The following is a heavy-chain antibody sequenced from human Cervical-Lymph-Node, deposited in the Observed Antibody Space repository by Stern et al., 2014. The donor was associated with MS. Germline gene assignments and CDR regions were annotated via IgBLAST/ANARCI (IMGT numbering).Heavy chain of an antibody. CDR1: GFPFSYYG. J-gene: IGHJ6*02. D-gene: IGHD4-17*01. Sequence: VQLVESGGGVVQPGRSLRLACATSGFPFSYYGMGWVRQAPGKGLEGGGPLWYEENKTYYTDSVKGRFTISRDTSKNTLYLQMDNLRAEDTAVYYCARDSRDYLNYYGLDVWGQGTTVTVS. CDR2: LWYEENKT. V-gene: IGHV3-33*01. CDR3: ARDSRDYLNYYGLDV.